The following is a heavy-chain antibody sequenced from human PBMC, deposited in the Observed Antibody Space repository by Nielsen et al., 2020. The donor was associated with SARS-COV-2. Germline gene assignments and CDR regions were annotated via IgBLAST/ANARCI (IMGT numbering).Heavy chain of an antibody. CDR2: INHSGST. Sequence: PGKGLEWIGEINHSGSTNYNPSLKSRVTISVDTSKNQFSLKLSSVTAADTAVYYCARVSRNYDILTGYERRDPFDYWGQGTLVTVSS. D-gene: IGHD3-9*01. CDR3: ARVSRNYDILTGYERRDPFDY. V-gene: IGHV4-34*01. J-gene: IGHJ4*02.